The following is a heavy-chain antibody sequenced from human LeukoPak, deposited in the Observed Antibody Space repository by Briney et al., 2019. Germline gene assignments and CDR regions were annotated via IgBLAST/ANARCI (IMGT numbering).Heavy chain of an antibody. J-gene: IGHJ2*01. CDR2: ITHSGST. CDR3: ARRLDL. Sequence: SGTLSLTCAVYGGSFSGYYWSWIRQPPGKGLEWIGEITHSGSTNYNPSLKSRVTISVDTSKHQFSLKLSSVTAADTAVYYCARRLDLWGRGTLVTVSS. V-gene: IGHV4-34*01. CDR1: GGSFSGYY.